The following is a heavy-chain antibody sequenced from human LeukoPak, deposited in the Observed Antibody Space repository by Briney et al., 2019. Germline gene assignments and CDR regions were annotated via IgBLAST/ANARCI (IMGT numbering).Heavy chain of an antibody. CDR2: VNYIGNT. J-gene: IGHJ4*02. CDR1: GDSISNYY. D-gene: IGHD4-11*01. CDR3: AKDLVLAVTTFDY. V-gene: IGHV4-59*01. Sequence: SETLSLTCSVSGDSISNYYWNWIRQPPGKGLEWIGNVNYIGNTNYNPSLKSRVTISVDTPSNQFSLKLSSVTAADTAVYYCAKDLVLAVTTFDYWGQGTLVTVSS.